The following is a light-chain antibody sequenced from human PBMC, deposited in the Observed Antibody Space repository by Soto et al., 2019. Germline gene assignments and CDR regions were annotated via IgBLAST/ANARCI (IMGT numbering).Light chain of an antibody. CDR1: SSNIGMNT. CDR3: AAWDDNLDGPV. V-gene: IGLV1-44*01. CDR2: TND. J-gene: IGLJ3*02. Sequence: QSALTQPTSASGTPGQRVIISCSGSSSNIGMNTVNWYQHFPGTAPKLLIHTNDQRPSGVPARFSGSRSATSASLAISGLQSDDEADYYCAAWDDNLDGPVFGGGTKVTVL.